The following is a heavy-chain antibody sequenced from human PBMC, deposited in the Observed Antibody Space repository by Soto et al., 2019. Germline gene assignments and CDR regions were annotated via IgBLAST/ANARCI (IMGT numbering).Heavy chain of an antibody. D-gene: IGHD3-3*01. V-gene: IGHV6-1*01. J-gene: IGHJ6*02. CDR1: GDSVSSNSAA. CDR3: ARVRYDFWSGSTYYYGMDV. CDR2: TYYRSKWYN. Sequence: SQTLSLTGAISGDSVSSNSAAWNWIRQSPSRGLEWLGRTYYRSKWYNDYAVSVKSRITINPDTSKNQFSLQPNSVTPEDTAVYYCARVRYDFWSGSTYYYGMDVWGQGTTVTVSS.